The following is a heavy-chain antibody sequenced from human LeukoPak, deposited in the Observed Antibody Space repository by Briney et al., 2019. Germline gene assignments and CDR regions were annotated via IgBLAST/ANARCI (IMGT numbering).Heavy chain of an antibody. Sequence: GGSLRLSCVASGFTSSKNGMSWVRQAPGKGLEWVSSISGSGGTTYYADSVKGRFTISRDNSKDTLYLQMNGLRAEDTALYYCAKEKRQWLVPNAFDIWGRGTMVTVSS. J-gene: IGHJ3*02. V-gene: IGHV3-23*01. CDR2: ISGSGGTT. D-gene: IGHD6-19*01. CDR1: GFTSSKNG. CDR3: AKEKRQWLVPNAFDI.